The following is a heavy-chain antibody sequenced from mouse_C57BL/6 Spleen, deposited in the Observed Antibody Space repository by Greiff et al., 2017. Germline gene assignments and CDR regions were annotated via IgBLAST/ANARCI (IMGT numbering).Heavy chain of an antibody. Sequence: QVQLQQSGTELVKPGASVKLSCKASGYTFTSYWMHWVKQRPGQGLEWIGNINPSNGGTNYNEKFKSKATLTVDKSSSTAYMQLSSLTSEDSAVYYGARGGGLRRGPYYFDYWGQGTTLTVSS. CDR2: INPSNGGT. CDR3: ARGGGLRRGPYYFDY. V-gene: IGHV1-53*01. J-gene: IGHJ2*01. CDR1: GYTFTSYW. D-gene: IGHD2-4*01.